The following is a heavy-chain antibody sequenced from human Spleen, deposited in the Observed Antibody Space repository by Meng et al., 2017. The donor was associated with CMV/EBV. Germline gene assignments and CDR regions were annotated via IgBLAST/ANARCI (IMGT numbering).Heavy chain of an antibody. Sequence: SGGSISSSGYYWSWIRQDPGKGLEWIGYIYYSGSTYCNPCIKSRVTISVDTSKNQFSLKLSSVTAADAAVYYCARVVQEVRGVSFDYWGQGTLVTVSS. CDR3: ARVVQEVRGVSFDY. CDR2: IYYSGST. D-gene: IGHD3-10*01. J-gene: IGHJ4*02. CDR1: GGSISSSGYY. V-gene: IGHV4-31*02.